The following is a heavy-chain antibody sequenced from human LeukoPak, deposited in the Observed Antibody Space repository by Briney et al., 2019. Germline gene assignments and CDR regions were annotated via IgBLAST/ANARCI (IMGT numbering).Heavy chain of an antibody. D-gene: IGHD1-26*01. Sequence: GGSLRLSCAASGFAVSDNYMTWVRQAPGKGLEWVSSIYSAGATHYAESVKGRFTISRDNSKNTLYLQMNSLRAEDMAVYYCARIEWERLGRAFDIWGQGTMVTVSS. CDR1: GFAVSDNY. CDR2: IYSAGAT. CDR3: ARIEWERLGRAFDI. J-gene: IGHJ3*02. V-gene: IGHV3-53*01.